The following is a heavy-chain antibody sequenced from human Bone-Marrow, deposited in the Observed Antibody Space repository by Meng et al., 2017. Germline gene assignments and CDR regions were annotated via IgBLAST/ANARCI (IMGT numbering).Heavy chain of an antibody. CDR2: IIPIFGTA. CDR3: ARTTGYSSSWYETFFDY. V-gene: IGHV1-69*01. J-gene: IGHJ4*02. CDR1: GGTFISYA. D-gene: IGHD6-13*01. Sequence: GKRVQSGAEVKKPGSSVQVSCKASGGTFISYAISWVRQAPGQGLEWMGGIIPIFGTANYAQKFQGRVTITADESTSTAYMELSSLRSEDTAVYYCARTTGYSSSWYETFFDYWGQGTLVTVSS.